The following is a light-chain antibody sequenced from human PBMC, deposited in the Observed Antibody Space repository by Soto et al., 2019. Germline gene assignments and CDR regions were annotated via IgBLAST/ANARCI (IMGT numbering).Light chain of an antibody. CDR3: QHYDTSLT. Sequence: IVLTQSPASLSLSPGERATLSCGASHTIASVYLAWYQHKPGLAPRLLIYDTSIRATGIPGRFSCSGSGTDFPLTISRLYPDVFVFYYCQHYDTSLTFGGGTKVEIK. CDR1: HTIASVY. CDR2: DTS. J-gene: IGKJ4*02. V-gene: IGKV3D-20*01.